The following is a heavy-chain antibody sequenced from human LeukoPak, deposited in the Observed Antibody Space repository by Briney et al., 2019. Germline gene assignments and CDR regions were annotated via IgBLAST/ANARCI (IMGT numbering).Heavy chain of an antibody. D-gene: IGHD3-22*01. CDR1: GFIFNSYG. CDR2: IGHDGRNK. J-gene: IGHJ4*02. V-gene: IGHV3-30*02. CDR3: ARDVRIYYYDSSPDY. Sequence: GGSLRLPCAASGFIFNSYGMHWVRQAPGKGLEWVAYIGHDGRNKYYADSVKGRFTISRDSSKNTLYLQMNSLRAEDTAVYYCARDVRIYYYDSSPDYWGQGALVTVSS.